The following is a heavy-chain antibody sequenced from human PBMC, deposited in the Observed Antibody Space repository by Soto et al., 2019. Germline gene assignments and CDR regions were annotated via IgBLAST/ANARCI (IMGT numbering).Heavy chain of an antibody. J-gene: IGHJ6*02. CDR3: ARGYRELFFYAMDV. Sequence: QVELVQSGIEVKNPGSSVKVSCKASGDTFSNYAINWVRQAPGQGLEWMGGIIPFYDKPNYAENFLGRVTISADKCTATAYLEVRRLRSEDTAVYFCARGYRELFFYAMDVWGRGTPVIVSS. CDR2: IIPFYDKP. CDR1: GDTFSNYA. V-gene: IGHV1-69*06. D-gene: IGHD3-10*01.